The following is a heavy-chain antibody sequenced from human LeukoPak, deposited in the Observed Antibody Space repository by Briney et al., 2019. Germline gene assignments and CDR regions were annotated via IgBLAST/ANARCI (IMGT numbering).Heavy chain of an antibody. CDR3: ARTAIAAAAFYNWFDP. V-gene: IGHV3-23*01. J-gene: IGHJ5*02. D-gene: IGHD6-13*01. Sequence: LTPSPAPSGFTFSNSAMSWVRQAPGKGLEWVSGISGSGGNTYYADSVKGRFTISRDNAKNSLYLQMNSLRAEDTAVYYCARTAIAAAAFYNWFDPWGQGTLVTVSS. CDR2: ISGSGGNT. CDR1: GFTFSNSA.